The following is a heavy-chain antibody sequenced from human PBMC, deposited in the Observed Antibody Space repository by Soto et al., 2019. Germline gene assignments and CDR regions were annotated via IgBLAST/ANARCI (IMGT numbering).Heavy chain of an antibody. D-gene: IGHD3-9*01. CDR3: ARHRAYYYILTGKVTVYYFDF. CDR2: ISSSGSTI. Sequence: GGSLRLSCAASGFTFSDYYMSWIRQAPGKGLEWVSYISSSGSTIYYADSVKGRFTISRDNAKNSLYLQMNSLRAEDTAIYYCARHRAYYYILTGKVTVYYFDFWGQGTLVTVSS. J-gene: IGHJ4*02. CDR1: GFTFSDYY. V-gene: IGHV3-11*01.